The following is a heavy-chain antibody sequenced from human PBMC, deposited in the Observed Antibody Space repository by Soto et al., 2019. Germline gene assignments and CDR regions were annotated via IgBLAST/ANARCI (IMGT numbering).Heavy chain of an antibody. CDR2: INPAGTIT. V-gene: IGHV3-74*01. J-gene: IGHJ5*02. D-gene: IGHD3-16*01. CDR1: GFPFSHYW. Sequence: MQMVESGGGSVQPGGSLRLSCAASGFPFSHYWMHWVRQTPGKGLVWVSRINPAGTITNYADSVEGRFTISRDNPDSALFLPMNSLSAEDTAIYYCTSDTFGLRDTWGQGTLVTVSS. CDR3: TSDTFGLRDT.